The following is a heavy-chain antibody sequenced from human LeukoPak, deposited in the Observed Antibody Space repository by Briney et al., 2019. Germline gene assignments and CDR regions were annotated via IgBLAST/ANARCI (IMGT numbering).Heavy chain of an antibody. Sequence: GGSLRLSCTASGFTFSTFEMSWVRQAPGKGLEWISYIDSRSSFIRYADSVKGRFTISTDNAENSLYLQMNSLRAEDTAVYHCVRDPLVPGVFFDFWGHGTLVTVSP. CDR3: VRDPLVPGVFFDF. J-gene: IGHJ4*01. V-gene: IGHV3-48*03. CDR1: GFTFSTFE. CDR2: IDSRSSFI. D-gene: IGHD3-10*01.